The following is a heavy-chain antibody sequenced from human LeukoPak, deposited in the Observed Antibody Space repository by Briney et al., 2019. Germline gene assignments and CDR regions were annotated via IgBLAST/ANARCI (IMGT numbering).Heavy chain of an antibody. Sequence: GASVKVSCKASGYTCTGYYMHWVRQAPGQGLDWMGRINPNSGGTNYAQKFQGRVTMTRDTSISTAYMELSRLRSDDTAVYYCARGGPRRGYSYGPTKNFDYWGQGTLVTVSS. J-gene: IGHJ4*02. CDR1: GYTCTGYY. CDR2: INPNSGGT. V-gene: IGHV1-2*06. D-gene: IGHD5-18*01. CDR3: ARGGPRRGYSYGPTKNFDY.